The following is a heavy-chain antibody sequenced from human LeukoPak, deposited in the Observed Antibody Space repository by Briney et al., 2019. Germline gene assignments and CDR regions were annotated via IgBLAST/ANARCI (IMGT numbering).Heavy chain of an antibody. CDR2: ISGSGSGT. D-gene: IGHD3-16*01. Sequence: GGSLRLSCAASGFTFSSYDMSWVRQAPGKGLEWVSAISGSGSGTYYADSVKGRFTISRDNSKNTLSLQMNSLRAEDTAVYYCAKGSLRAGFDDWGQGTMVTVSS. V-gene: IGHV3-23*01. CDR1: GFTFSSYD. J-gene: IGHJ3*01. CDR3: AKGSLRAGFDD.